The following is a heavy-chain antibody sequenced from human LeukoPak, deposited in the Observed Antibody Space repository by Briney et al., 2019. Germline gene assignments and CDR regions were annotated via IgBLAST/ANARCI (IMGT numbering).Heavy chain of an antibody. CDR1: GYSISSGFY. Sequence: ASETLSLTCTVSGYSISSGFYWGWIRQPPGKGLEWIGSIYHSGSTHYNSSLKSRVTISVDTSKNQFSLKLNSVTAADTAVYYCARFPGGAEYRHYYYMDVWGKGTTVTVSS. J-gene: IGHJ6*03. D-gene: IGHD1-14*01. CDR2: IYHSGST. V-gene: IGHV4-38-2*02. CDR3: ARFPGGAEYRHYYYMDV.